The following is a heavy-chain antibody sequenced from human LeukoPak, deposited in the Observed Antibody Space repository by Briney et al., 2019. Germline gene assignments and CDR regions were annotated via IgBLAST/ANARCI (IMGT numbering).Heavy chain of an antibody. CDR2: IHYSGTT. CDR3: ARGSGAARPNFDY. J-gene: IGHJ4*02. V-gene: IGHV4-59*02. D-gene: IGHD6-6*01. CDR1: GGSVSNYY. Sequence: SETLSLTCTVSGGSVSNYYWSWIRQPPGKGLEWIGYIHYSGTTNYNPSLKSRVTISLDTSKNQFSLKMSSVTAADTAVYYCARGSGAARPNFDYWGQGILVTVSS.